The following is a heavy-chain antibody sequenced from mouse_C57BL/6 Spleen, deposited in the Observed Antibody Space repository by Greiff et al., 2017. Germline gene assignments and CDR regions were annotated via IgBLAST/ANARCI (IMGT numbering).Heavy chain of an antibody. CDR1: GYTFTSYW. CDR2: IDPSDSYT. D-gene: IGHD2-14*01. Sequence: VQLQQPGAELVMPGASVKLSCKASGYTFTSYWMHWVKQRPGQGLEWIGEIDPSDSYTNYNQKLKGKSTLTVDKSSSTAYMQLSSLTSEDSAVYYWARSPYRTAWFAYWGQGTLVTVSA. V-gene: IGHV1-69*01. J-gene: IGHJ3*01. CDR3: ARSPYRTAWFAY.